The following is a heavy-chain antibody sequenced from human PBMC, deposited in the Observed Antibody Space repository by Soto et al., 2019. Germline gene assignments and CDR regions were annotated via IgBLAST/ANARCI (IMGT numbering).Heavy chain of an antibody. CDR1: GFTFSSYG. J-gene: IGHJ6*02. V-gene: IGHV3-30*18. D-gene: IGHD4-17*01. CDR2: ISYDGSNK. Sequence: QVQLVESGGGVVQPGRSLRLSCAASGFTFSSYGMHWVRQAPGKGLEWVAVISYDGSNKYYADSVKGRFTISRDNPKNTLYLHRNSLRAEDTAVSYCANAPQPTIDYGDDVYYYYYGMDVWGQGTTVTVSS. CDR3: ANAPQPTIDYGDDVYYYYYGMDV.